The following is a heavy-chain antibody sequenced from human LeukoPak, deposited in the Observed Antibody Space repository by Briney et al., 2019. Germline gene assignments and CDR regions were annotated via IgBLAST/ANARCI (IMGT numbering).Heavy chain of an antibody. CDR3: AKNSGYNWQYFFDY. V-gene: IGHV3-33*03. Sequence: QPGRSLRLSCAASGFTFSSYGMHWVRQAPGKGLEWVAVILNDGSQEKYADSVKGRFTISRDNSKNTLYLQMNSLRAEDVAVYFCAKNSGYNWQYFFDYWGQGTLVTVSS. J-gene: IGHJ4*02. CDR2: ILNDGSQE. CDR1: GFTFSSYG. D-gene: IGHD6-25*01.